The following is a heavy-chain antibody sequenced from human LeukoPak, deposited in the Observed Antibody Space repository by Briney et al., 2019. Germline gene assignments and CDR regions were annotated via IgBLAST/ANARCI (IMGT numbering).Heavy chain of an antibody. Sequence: GGSLRLSCAASGFTFGSYGMHWVRQAPGKGLEWVAFIRYDGSNKYYADSVKGRFTISRDNSKNTLYLQMNSLRAEDTAVYYCAKDRAYMVRGVLDYWGQGTLVTVSS. CDR1: GFTFGSYG. V-gene: IGHV3-30*02. CDR2: IRYDGSNK. CDR3: AKDRAYMVRGVLDY. J-gene: IGHJ4*02. D-gene: IGHD3-10*01.